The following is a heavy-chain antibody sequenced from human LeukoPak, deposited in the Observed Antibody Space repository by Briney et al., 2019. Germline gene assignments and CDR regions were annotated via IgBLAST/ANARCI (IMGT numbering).Heavy chain of an antibody. D-gene: IGHD3-3*01. CDR3: ARGYYDFWSGTPPIGY. CDR2: ISYDGSNK. V-gene: IGHV3-30-3*01. CDR1: GFTFSSYA. Sequence: PGGSLRLSCAASGFTFSSYAMHWVRQAPGKGLEWVAVISYDGSNKYYADSVKGRFTISRDNSKNTLYLQMNSLRAEDTAVYYCARGYYDFWSGTPPIGYWGQGTLVTVSS. J-gene: IGHJ4*02.